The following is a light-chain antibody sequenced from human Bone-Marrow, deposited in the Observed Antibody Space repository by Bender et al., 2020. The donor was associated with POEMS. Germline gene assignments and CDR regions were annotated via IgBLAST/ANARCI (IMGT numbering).Light chain of an antibody. CDR2: SSH. J-gene: IGLJ3*02. V-gene: IGLV1-44*01. Sequence: QSVLTQPPSASGTPGQRVTISCSGGSSNIGAHAVNWYQHLPGTAPNLLIYSSHRRPSEVPDRFSGSRSGTSASLAIGGLQSEDEDDYSGAVWDDSLNGWVFGGGTKLTVL. CDR1: SSNIGAHA. CDR3: AVWDDSLNGWV.